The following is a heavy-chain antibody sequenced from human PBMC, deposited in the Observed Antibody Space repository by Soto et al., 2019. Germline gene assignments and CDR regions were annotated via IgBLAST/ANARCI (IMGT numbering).Heavy chain of an antibody. CDR2: INVDASST. J-gene: IGHJ6*02. V-gene: IGHV3-74*01. CDR1: GLSIRDYW. Sequence: PGGSLRLSCEASGLSIRDYWMHWVRQAPGEGLVWVSCINVDASSTTYADSVKGRFTISRDDAKNTVYLQMTSLRAEDTAVYFCARDRSYAMEVWGQGTRVTVSS. CDR3: ARDRSYAMEV.